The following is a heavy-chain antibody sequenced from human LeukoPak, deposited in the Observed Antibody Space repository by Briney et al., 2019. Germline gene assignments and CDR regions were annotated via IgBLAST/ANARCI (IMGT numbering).Heavy chain of an antibody. CDR3: ARVRWDHDSSGPGVPSSYYYCGMDV. V-gene: IGHV3-48*03. CDR1: GFTFSSCE. Sequence: GGSLRLSCAASGFTFSSCEMNWVRQAPGKGLEWVSYISGSGSTIYYADSVKGRFTFSRDNAKNSLYLQMNSLRDEDTAGYYCARVRWDHDSSGPGVPSSYYYCGMDVWGQGTTVTVSS. CDR2: ISGSGSTI. J-gene: IGHJ6*02. D-gene: IGHD3-22*01.